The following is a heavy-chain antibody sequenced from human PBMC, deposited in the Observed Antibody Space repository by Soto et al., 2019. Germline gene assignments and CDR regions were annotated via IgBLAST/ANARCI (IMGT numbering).Heavy chain of an antibody. D-gene: IGHD1-7*01. J-gene: IGHJ6*03. CDR2: TYYRSRWYN. V-gene: IGHV6-1*01. CDR3: AGTSSLQWYYMDV. CDR1: GDSVSSNSAA. Sequence: PSQTLSLTCAISGDSVSSNSAAWNWIRQSPSRGLEWLGRTYYRSRWYNDYAVSVRSRITVIPNTSKNQFSLHLNSVTPEDTAVYYSAGTSSLQWYYMDVWDKGTTVTVSS.